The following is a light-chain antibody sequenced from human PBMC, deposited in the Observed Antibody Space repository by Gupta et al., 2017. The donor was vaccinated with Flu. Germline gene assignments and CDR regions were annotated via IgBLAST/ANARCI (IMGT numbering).Light chain of an antibody. V-gene: IGLV2-11*01. CDR3: CSYAGSYGGV. CDR1: SSDVGGYNY. Sequence: QSALTQPRSVSGSPGQSVTISCTGTSSDVGGYNYVSWYQQHPGKAPKLMIYDVSKRPSEVPDRFSGSKSGNTASLTISGLQAEDEADYYCCSYAGSYGGVFGGGTKLTVL. CDR2: DVS. J-gene: IGLJ3*02.